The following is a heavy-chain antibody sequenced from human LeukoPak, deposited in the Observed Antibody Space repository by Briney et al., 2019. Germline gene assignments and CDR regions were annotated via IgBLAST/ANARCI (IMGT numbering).Heavy chain of an antibody. Sequence: ASVKVSCKASGYTFTNYYIHWVRQAPGQGLEWMGIINPSGGSTSYAQKFQGRVTMTRDMSTSTVYMELSSLRSEDTAVYYCARDSSGIAKYFQHWGQGTLVTVSS. CDR1: GYTFTNYY. V-gene: IGHV1-46*01. J-gene: IGHJ1*01. CDR2: INPSGGST. CDR3: ARDSSGIAKYFQH. D-gene: IGHD6-13*01.